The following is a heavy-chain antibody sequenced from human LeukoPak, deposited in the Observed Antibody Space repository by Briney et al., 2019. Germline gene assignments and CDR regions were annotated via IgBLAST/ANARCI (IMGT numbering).Heavy chain of an antibody. CDR1: RFTFSSYS. V-gene: IGHV3-21*01. CDR3: ASEGGIAAAGTQLDY. CDR2: ISSSSSYI. Sequence: GGSLRLSCAASRFTFSSYSMNWVRQAPGKGLEWVSSISSSSSYIYYADSVKGRFTISRDNAKNSLYLQMNSLRAEDTAVYYCASEGGIAAAGTQLDYWGQGTLVTVSS. J-gene: IGHJ4*02. D-gene: IGHD6-13*01.